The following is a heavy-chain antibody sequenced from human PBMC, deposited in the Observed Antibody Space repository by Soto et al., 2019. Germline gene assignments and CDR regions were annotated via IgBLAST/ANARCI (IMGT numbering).Heavy chain of an antibody. CDR2: ISGSGGST. CDR3: AKGPTIFGVVITYSYYYGFDV. CDR1: GFIISNYA. Sequence: HPGGSLRLSCAASGFIISNYALSWVRQAPGKGLEWVSAISGSGGSTYYADSVKGRFTISRDSSKNTLYLQMNNLRAEDTAVYYCAKGPTIFGVVITYSYYYGFDVCGQGTTVTVSS. J-gene: IGHJ6*02. D-gene: IGHD3-3*01. V-gene: IGHV3-23*01.